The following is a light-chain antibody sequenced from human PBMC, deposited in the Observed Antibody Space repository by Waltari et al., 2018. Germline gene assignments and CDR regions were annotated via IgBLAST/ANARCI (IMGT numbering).Light chain of an antibody. CDR3: CSYTAGSTWV. V-gene: IGLV2-23*01. CDR1: SSDVGRYNL. J-gene: IGLJ3*02. Sequence: QSALTQPASVSGSPGQSITLSCTGTSSDVGRYNLVSWYQQHPGKAPKLMIYEGSKRPSGVSNRFSGSKSGNTASLTISGLQAEDEADYYCCSYTAGSTWVFGGGTKLTVL. CDR2: EGS.